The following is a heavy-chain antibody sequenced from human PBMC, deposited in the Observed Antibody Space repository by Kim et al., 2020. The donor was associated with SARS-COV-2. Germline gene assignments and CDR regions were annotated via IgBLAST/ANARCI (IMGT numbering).Heavy chain of an antibody. CDR2: IRGSGSTI. J-gene: IGHJ4*02. D-gene: IGHD5-12*01. CDR1: GFIFSSYQ. V-gene: IGHV3-48*03. CDR3: ARTNGGYGGAGDCDY. Sequence: GGSLRLSCAASGFIFSSYQMNWVRQAPGKGLEWLSYIRGSGSTISYADSVKGRFTISRDNAKKSLYLQMYSLRAEDTAVDYCARTNGGYGGAGDCDYWGQGTLVTVSS.